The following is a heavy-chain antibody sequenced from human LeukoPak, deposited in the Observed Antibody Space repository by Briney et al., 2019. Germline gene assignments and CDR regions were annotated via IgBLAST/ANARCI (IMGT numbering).Heavy chain of an antibody. V-gene: IGHV3-48*01. CDR3: AKIHLGYDSSGYAHSADDAFDI. CDR2: ISSSSSTI. CDR1: GFTFSSYS. Sequence: PGGSLRLSCAASGFTFSSYSMNWVRQAPGKGLEWVSYISSSSSTIYYADSVKGRFTISRDNAKNSLYLQMNSLRAEDTAVYYCAKIHLGYDSSGYAHSADDAFDIWGQGTMVTVSS. D-gene: IGHD3-22*01. J-gene: IGHJ3*02.